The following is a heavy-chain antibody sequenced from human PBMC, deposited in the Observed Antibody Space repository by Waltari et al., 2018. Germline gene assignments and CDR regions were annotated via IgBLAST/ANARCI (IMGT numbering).Heavy chain of an antibody. J-gene: IGHJ4*02. CDR2: MNPNSGNT. CDR1: GYTFTSYD. CDR3: ARGYPFSFYGSGTYYNVYDY. V-gene: IGHV1-8*01. D-gene: IGHD3-10*01. Sequence: QVQLVQSGAEVKKPGASVKVSCRASGYTFTSYDINWVRQATGQGLEWMGWMNPNSGNTDYAQKCQGRVTMTRNTSISTAYMERSSLRSEDTAVYYCARGYPFSFYGSGTYYNVYDYWGQGTLVTVSS.